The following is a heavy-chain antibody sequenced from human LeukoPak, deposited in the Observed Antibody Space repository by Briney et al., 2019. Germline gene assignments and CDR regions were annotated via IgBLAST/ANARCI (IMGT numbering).Heavy chain of an antibody. V-gene: IGHV4-38-2*02. CDR2: IYHSGST. J-gene: IGHJ4*02. CDR1: GYSISSGYY. D-gene: IGHD6-19*01. CDR3: VRTEVSSGSEDY. Sequence: SETLSLTCTVSGYSISSGYYWGWIRQPPGKGLEWIGSIYHSGSTYYNPSLKNRVTISVDTSKNQFSLKLSSVTAADTAVYYCVRTEVSSGSEDYWGQGTLVTVSS.